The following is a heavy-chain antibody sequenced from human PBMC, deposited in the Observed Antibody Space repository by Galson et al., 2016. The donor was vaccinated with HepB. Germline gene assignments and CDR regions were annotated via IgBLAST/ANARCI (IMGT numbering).Heavy chain of an antibody. D-gene: IGHD3-10*01. CDR2: IRTKPNRYAT. J-gene: IGHJ6*02. CDR3: TRPAEISRYYGSGNYYVYGVDV. Sequence: SLRLSCATSGFTFSGSAMYWVRQASGKGLEWVGRIRTKPNRYATAYAASVKGRFTISRDDSKNTAYLQMNSLKTEDTAVYYCTRPAEISRYYGSGNYYVYGVDVWGQGTTVTVSS. V-gene: IGHV3-73*01. CDR1: GFTFSGSA.